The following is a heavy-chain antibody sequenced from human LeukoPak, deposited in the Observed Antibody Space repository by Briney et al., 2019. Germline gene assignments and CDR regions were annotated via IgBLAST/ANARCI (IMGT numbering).Heavy chain of an antibody. CDR3: ARDKTRQGFDP. CDR1: GYTLTELS. CDR2: INPSGGST. Sequence: ASVKVSCKVSGYTLTELSMHWVRQAPGQGLEWMGIINPSGGSTSYAQKFQGRVTMTRDTSTSTVYMELSSLRSEDTAVYYCARDKTRQGFDPWGQGTLVTVSS. J-gene: IGHJ5*02. V-gene: IGHV1-46*01.